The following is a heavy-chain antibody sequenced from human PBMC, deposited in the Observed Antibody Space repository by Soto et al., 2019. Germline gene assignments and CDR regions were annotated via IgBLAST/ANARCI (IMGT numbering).Heavy chain of an antibody. CDR2: IWYDGNTK. D-gene: IGHD6-19*01. CDR1: GFTFNSYG. V-gene: IGHV3-33*01. CDR3: ARPLVAPVAGPYYYGMDV. Sequence: QIQLVESGGGVVQPGRSLRLSCTASGFTFNSYGFNWVRQAPGKGLGWVAVIWYDGNTKYYADSVKGRFTISRDNLKNTLYLQMNSLTAEDTAVYYCARPLVAPVAGPYYYGMDVWGQGTTVTVSS. J-gene: IGHJ6*02.